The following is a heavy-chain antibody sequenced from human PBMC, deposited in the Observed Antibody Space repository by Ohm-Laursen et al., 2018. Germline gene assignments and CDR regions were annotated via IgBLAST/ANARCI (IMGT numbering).Heavy chain of an antibody. CDR3: AKDSSGGYYGMHV. V-gene: IGHV3-9*01. Sequence: SLRLSCAASGFTFDDYAMHWVRQAPGKGLEWVSGISRNSGSIGYADSVKGRFTISRDNAKNSLYLQMNSLRAEDTALYYCAKDSSGGYYGMHVWGQGTTVTVSS. CDR1: GFTFDDYA. CDR2: ISRNSGSI. D-gene: IGHD3-10*01. J-gene: IGHJ6*02.